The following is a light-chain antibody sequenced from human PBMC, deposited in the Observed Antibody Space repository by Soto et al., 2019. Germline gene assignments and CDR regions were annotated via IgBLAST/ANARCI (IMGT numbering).Light chain of an antibody. CDR1: STNIGSNY. Sequence: QSVLSQPPSASGTPGQRVTISYSGSSTNIGSNYVYWYQQVPGTAPKLLIYSNNQRPSGVPDRFSASKSGTSASLAISGLRSEDEAGYYCATWDDSLNNPVLGGGTKLTVL. CDR3: ATWDDSLNNPV. V-gene: IGLV1-47*02. CDR2: SNN. J-gene: IGLJ3*02.